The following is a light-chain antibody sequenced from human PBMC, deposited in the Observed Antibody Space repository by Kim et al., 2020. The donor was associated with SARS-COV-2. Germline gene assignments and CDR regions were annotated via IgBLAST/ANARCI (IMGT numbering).Light chain of an antibody. V-gene: IGKV3-11*01. CDR3: QHSKIWPVT. CDR2: VVS. Sequence: LSQVERSYPSCRASQSVINSLGRYQQKPDQAPRRLLYVVSIMSTGIPDRFSGSVSGTEFTLTSSRLEAEDSAVYNCQHSKIWPVTFGGGTKEDIK. J-gene: IGKJ4*01. CDR1: QSVINS.